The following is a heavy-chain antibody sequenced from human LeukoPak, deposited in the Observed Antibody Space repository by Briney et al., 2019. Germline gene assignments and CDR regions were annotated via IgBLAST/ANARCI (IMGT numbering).Heavy chain of an antibody. Sequence: PGGSLRLSCAASGFTFSSYEMNWDRQAPGKGLEWVSYISSSGSTIYYADSVKGRFTISRDNAKNSLYLQMNSLRAEDTAVYYCARDPGWIAAAGDDYWGQGTLVTVSS. V-gene: IGHV3-48*03. CDR3: ARDPGWIAAAGDDY. CDR2: ISSSGSTI. CDR1: GFTFSSYE. D-gene: IGHD6-13*01. J-gene: IGHJ4*02.